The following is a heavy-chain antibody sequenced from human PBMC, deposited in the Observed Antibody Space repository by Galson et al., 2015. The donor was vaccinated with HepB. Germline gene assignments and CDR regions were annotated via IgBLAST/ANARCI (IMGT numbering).Heavy chain of an antibody. Sequence: SVKVSCKASGYTSTSYAMHWVRQAPGQRLEWMGWINAGNGNTKYSQKFQGRVTITRDTSASTAYMELSSLRSEDTAVYYCARDYIVRSAAGSYYYGMDVWGQGTTVTVSS. CDR3: ARDYIVRSAAGSYYYGMDV. V-gene: IGHV1-3*01. D-gene: IGHD6-13*01. J-gene: IGHJ6*02. CDR2: INAGNGNT. CDR1: GYTSTSYA.